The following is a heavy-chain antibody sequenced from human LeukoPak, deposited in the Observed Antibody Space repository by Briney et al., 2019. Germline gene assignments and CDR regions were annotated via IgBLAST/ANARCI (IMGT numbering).Heavy chain of an antibody. CDR3: AKDQAGG. CDR1: GFTFSNYG. CDR2: IRSDGGEE. V-gene: IGHV3-30*02. J-gene: IGHJ4*02. D-gene: IGHD4-23*01. Sequence: GGSLRLSCAASGFTFSNYGMHWVRQAPGKGLEWVSFIRSDGGEEYYADSVKGRFTISRDNSKNTLYLQMNSLRPEDTAIYYCAKDQAGGWGQGTLVTVSS.